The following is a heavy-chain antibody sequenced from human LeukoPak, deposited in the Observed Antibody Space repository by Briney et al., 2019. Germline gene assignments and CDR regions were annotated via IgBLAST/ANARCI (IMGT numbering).Heavy chain of an antibody. Sequence: GGSLRLSCAASGFTFSTYDMNWVRQAPGKGLEWVSDISGTGGRTYYADSVKGRFTISRDNSKNTVDLLMNSLRAEDTAIYYCARDVPYYYDSSGYYSPFDCWGQGTLVTVSS. CDR1: GFTFSTYD. V-gene: IGHV3-23*01. J-gene: IGHJ4*02. CDR3: ARDVPYYYDSSGYYSPFDC. CDR2: ISGTGGRT. D-gene: IGHD3-22*01.